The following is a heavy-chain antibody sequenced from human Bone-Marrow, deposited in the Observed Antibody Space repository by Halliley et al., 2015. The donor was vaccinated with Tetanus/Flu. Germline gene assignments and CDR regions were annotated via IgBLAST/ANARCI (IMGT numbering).Heavy chain of an antibody. J-gene: IGHJ4*02. V-gene: IGHV3-7*04. CDR3: AREGAGLDY. CDR2: INYDGRER. Sequence: GKGLDWVANINYDGRERNYADAVRGRFTISRYNAQNSLDLQRNNRRGEDTAVYYCAREGAGLDYGGQGTLVTVSS.